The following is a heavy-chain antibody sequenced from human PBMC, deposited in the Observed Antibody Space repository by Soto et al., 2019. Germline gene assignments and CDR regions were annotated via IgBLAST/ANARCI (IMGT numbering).Heavy chain of an antibody. CDR2: IFPGDSDT. CDR3: AAGYSTGLDAFDI. V-gene: IGHV5-51*01. D-gene: IGHD2-8*02. Sequence: GGSLKISCDGSGYNFANFWIGWVRQMPGKGLGGMGMIFPGDSDTKNSPSLEGQITMSVDKSDSSAYLQWRSLKASDTAIYYCAAGYSTGLDAFDIWGQGTMVTVSS. J-gene: IGHJ3*02. CDR1: GYNFANFW.